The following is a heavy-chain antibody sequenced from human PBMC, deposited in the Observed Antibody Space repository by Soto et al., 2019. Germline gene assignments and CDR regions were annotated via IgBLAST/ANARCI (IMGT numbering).Heavy chain of an antibody. V-gene: IGHV2-5*02. CDR1: GFSLSTSGVG. Sequence: GSGPTLVNPAQTLTLTCTFSGFSLSTSGVGVGWIRQPPGKALEWLALIYWDDDKRYSPSLKSRLTITKDTSKNQVVLTMTNMDPVDTATYYCAHSSSSWSPWYYYYGMDVWGQGTTVTVSS. J-gene: IGHJ6*02. D-gene: IGHD6-13*01. CDR3: AHSSSSWSPWYYYYGMDV. CDR2: IYWDDDK.